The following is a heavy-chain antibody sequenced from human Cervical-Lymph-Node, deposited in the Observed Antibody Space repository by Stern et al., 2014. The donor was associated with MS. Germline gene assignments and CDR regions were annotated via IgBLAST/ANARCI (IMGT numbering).Heavy chain of an antibody. CDR1: GFTFSTYA. CDR3: ARGGRGVGLEY. J-gene: IGHJ4*02. Sequence: VHLVESGGGVVQPGRSLSLSCVASGFTFSTYAMHCVRQAPGKWLEWGALLSYDGSQRNSTDSVKARFTISRDTSKNTLYLHMNSLRDEDTAVYFCARGGRGVGLEYWGQGALVTVSS. D-gene: IGHD3-10*01. CDR2: LSYDGSQR. V-gene: IGHV3-30-3*01.